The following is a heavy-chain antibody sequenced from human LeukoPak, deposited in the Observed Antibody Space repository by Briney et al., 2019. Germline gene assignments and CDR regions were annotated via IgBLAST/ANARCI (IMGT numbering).Heavy chain of an antibody. CDR2: TWYDETDK. Sequence: GRSLRLSCAASGFTFSNYAVYWVRQAPGKGLEWVAMTWYDETDKDYADSVKGRFSISRDNSKNTLYLQMNSLRAEDTAVYYCARGWIAAAALTFDHWGQGALVTVSA. CDR3: ARGWIAAAALTFDH. D-gene: IGHD6-13*01. J-gene: IGHJ4*02. CDR1: GFTFSNYA. V-gene: IGHV3-33*08.